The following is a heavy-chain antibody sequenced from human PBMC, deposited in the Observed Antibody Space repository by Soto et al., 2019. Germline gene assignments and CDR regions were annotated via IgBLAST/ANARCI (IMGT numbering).Heavy chain of an antibody. V-gene: IGHV3-7*03. CDR3: ARDHLILPAHDFFYGSDV. J-gene: IGHJ6*04. D-gene: IGHD2-21*02. Sequence: DVHLVESGGGLVQPGQSLRLSCEVSGFTFSMYSMSWVRQAPGKGLEGVAKIPQEGGDGHYLDSVKGRFFISRDNAKNSVYLQMNSLRGEDTAIYYCARDHLILPAHDFFYGSDVWGKGATVTVSS. CDR2: IPQEGGDG. CDR1: GFTFSMYS.